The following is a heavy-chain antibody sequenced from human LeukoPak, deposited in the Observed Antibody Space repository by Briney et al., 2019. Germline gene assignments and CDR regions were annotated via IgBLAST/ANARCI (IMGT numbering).Heavy chain of an antibody. CDR1: GFTFSSYA. CDR3: ARDVEYCSSTSCYGDY. CDR2: ISSSSSYI. D-gene: IGHD2-2*01. J-gene: IGHJ4*02. V-gene: IGHV3-21*01. Sequence: GGSLRLSCAASGFTFSSYAMSWVRQAPGKGLEWVSSISSSSSYIYYADSVKGRFTISRDNAKNSLYLQMNSLRAEDTAVYYCARDVEYCSSTSCYGDYWGQGTLVTVSS.